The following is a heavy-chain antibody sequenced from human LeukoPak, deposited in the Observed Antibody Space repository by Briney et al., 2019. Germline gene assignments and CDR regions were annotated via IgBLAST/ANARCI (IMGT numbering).Heavy chain of an antibody. D-gene: IGHD2-2*01. V-gene: IGHV4-34*01. CDR1: GGSFNDYY. J-gene: IGHJ4*02. Sequence: PSETLSLTCAVYGGSFNDYYWRWIRQSPGKGLEWIGEIKSTGTTHWIRETKHSESTNYNPSLKSRVTISADTSKNQFSLKLTSVTAADTAVYYCARVIGSDTRDYYLGYWGQGTLVTVYS. CDR2: IKSTGTTHWIRETKHSEST. CDR3: ARVIGSDTRDYYLGY.